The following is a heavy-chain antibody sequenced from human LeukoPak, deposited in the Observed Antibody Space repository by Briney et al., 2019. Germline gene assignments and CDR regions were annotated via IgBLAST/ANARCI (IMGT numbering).Heavy chain of an antibody. D-gene: IGHD2-21*02. CDR3: TRDTLGGDYYFDY. Sequence: PGGSLRLSCTASGFTFGDYAMSWFRQAPGKGLEWVGFIRSKAYGGTTEYAASVKGRFTISRDDSKSIAYLQMNSLKTEDTAVYYCTRDTLGGDYYFDYWGQGTLVTVSS. J-gene: IGHJ4*02. CDR2: IRSKAYGGTT. CDR1: GFTFGDYA. V-gene: IGHV3-49*03.